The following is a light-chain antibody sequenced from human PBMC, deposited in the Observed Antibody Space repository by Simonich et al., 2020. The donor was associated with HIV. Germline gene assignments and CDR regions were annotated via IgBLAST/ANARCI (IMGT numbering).Light chain of an antibody. CDR2: WAS. J-gene: IGKJ1*01. Sequence: DIVMTQSPDSLAVSLGERATINCKPSQSILYSSNNKNYLACYQQKPRQPPKLLIYWASARESGVPDRFSGSWSGTDFTLTISSLQAEDVAVYYCQQYYSTPWTFGQGTKVEIK. V-gene: IGKV4-1*01. CDR3: QQYYSTPWT. CDR1: QSILYSSNNKNY.